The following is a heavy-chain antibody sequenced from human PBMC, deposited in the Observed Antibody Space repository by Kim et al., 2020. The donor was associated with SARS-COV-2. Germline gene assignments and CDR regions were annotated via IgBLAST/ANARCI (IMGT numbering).Heavy chain of an antibody. CDR2: ISYDGSNK. CDR3: AKDLSYYDSSGYYHAEYFQH. V-gene: IGHV3-30*18. J-gene: IGHJ1*01. CDR1: GFTFSSYG. Sequence: GGSLRLSCAASGFTFSSYGMHWVRQAPGKGLEWVAVISYDGSNKYYADSVKDRFTISRDNSKNTLYLQMNSLRAEDTAVYYCAKDLSYYDSSGYYHAEYFQHWGQGTLVTVSS. D-gene: IGHD3-22*01.